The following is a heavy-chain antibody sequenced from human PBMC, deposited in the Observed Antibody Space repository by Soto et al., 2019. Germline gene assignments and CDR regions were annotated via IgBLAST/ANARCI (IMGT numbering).Heavy chain of an antibody. D-gene: IGHD6-13*01. CDR2: ISYDGSNK. CDR1: GFTFSSYS. J-gene: IGHJ6*02. CDR3: ARDRFGIAAAGKGGGYYGMDV. V-gene: IGHV3-30-3*01. Sequence: GGSLRLSCAASGFTFSSYSMHWVRQAPGKGLEWVAVISYDGSNKYYADSVKGRFTISRDNSKNTLYLQMNSLRAEDTAVYYCARDRFGIAAAGKGGGYYGMDVWGQGTTVTVSS.